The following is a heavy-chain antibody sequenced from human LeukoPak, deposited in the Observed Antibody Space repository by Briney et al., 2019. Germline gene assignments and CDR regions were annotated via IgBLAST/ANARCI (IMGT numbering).Heavy chain of an antibody. Sequence: PGGSLRLSCAASGFSFSSYSMNWVRQAPGKGLEWVSAISGSGGSTYYADSVKGRFTISRDNSKNTLYLQMNSLRAEDTAVYYCARERYGSGSYYNGNWFDPWGQGTLVTVSS. CDR2: ISGSGGST. D-gene: IGHD3-10*01. CDR3: ARERYGSGSYYNGNWFDP. CDR1: GFSFSSYS. V-gene: IGHV3-23*01. J-gene: IGHJ5*02.